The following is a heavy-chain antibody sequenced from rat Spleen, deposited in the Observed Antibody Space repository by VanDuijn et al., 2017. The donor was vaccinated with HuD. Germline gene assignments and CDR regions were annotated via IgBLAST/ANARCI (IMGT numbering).Heavy chain of an antibody. CDR1: GLSLTSNS. CDR3: AGSRVGLDWFAY. Sequence: QVQLKESGPGLVQPSQTLSLTCTVSGLSLTSNSVSWIRQPPGKGLEWMGVIWSKGGTDYNSAIKSRLSISRDTSKSQVFLKMNSLQTEDTAMYFCAGSRVGLDWFAYWGQGTLVTVSS. CDR2: IWSKGGT. D-gene: IGHD1-4*01. J-gene: IGHJ3*01. V-gene: IGHV2-47*01.